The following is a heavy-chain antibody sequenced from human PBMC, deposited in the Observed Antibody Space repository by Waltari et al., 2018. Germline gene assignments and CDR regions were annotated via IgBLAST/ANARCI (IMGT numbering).Heavy chain of an antibody. CDR3: ARDPRNWNFGGNYYDYYGMDV. V-gene: IGHV3-74*03. CDR2: IDSDGSST. D-gene: IGHD1-7*01. J-gene: IGHJ6*02. CDR1: GFTW. Sequence: EVQLVESGGGLVQPGGSLSLSCAASGFTWMHRVRQAPGKGLVWVSRIDSDGSSTTYADSVKGRFTISRDNAKNTLYLQMNSLRAEDTAVYYCARDPRNWNFGGNYYDYYGMDVWGQGTTVTVSS.